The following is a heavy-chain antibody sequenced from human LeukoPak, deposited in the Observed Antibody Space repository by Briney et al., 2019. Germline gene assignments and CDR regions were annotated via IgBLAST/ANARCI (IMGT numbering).Heavy chain of an antibody. Sequence: SETLSLTCTVSGGSISSGGYYWSWIRQHPGKGLEWIGYIYYSGSTYYNPPLKSRVTISVDTSKNQFSLKLSSVTAADTAVYYCARDSGNWFDPWGQGTLVTVSS. CDR2: IYYSGST. CDR1: GGSISSGGYY. CDR3: ARDSGNWFDP. D-gene: IGHD3-10*01. V-gene: IGHV4-31*03. J-gene: IGHJ5*02.